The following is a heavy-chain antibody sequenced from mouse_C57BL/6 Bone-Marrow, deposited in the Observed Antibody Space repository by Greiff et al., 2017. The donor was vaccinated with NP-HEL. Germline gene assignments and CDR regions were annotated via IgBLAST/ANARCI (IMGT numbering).Heavy chain of an antibody. J-gene: IGHJ2*01. CDR3: ATVDYYGSSGDY. V-gene: IGHV1-64*01. Sequence: QVQLQQSGAELVKPGASVKLSCKASGYTFTSYWMHWVKQRPGQGLEWIGMIHPNSGSTNYNEKFKSKATLTVDKSSSTAYMQLSSLTSEDSAVYYCATVDYYGSSGDYWGQGTTLTVSS. D-gene: IGHD1-1*01. CDR2: IHPNSGST. CDR1: GYTFTSYW.